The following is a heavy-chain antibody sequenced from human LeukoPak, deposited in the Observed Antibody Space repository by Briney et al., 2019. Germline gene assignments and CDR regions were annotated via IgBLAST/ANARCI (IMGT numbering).Heavy chain of an antibody. D-gene: IGHD1-26*01. CDR1: GCTFSSYG. CDR3: AKDPDPTGSYFWDWGGHAFDI. CDR2: ISYHGSNK. V-gene: IGHV3-30*18. Sequence: GGCVRLSCAASGCTFSSYGMHWVRQAPGKGLEWVAVISYHGSNKYYADSVKGRFTISRDNSKNTLYLQMNSLRAEDTAVYYCAKDPDPTGSYFWDWGGHAFDIWGQGTMVTVSS. J-gene: IGHJ3*02.